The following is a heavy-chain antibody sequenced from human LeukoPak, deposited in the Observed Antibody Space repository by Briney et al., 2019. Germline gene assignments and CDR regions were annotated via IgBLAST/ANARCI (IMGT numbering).Heavy chain of an antibody. CDR2: IYYTGHT. D-gene: IGHD3-22*01. J-gene: IGHJ5*02. V-gene: IGHV4-59*01. CDR3: ARHSDKSYDSCPYFP. CDR1: GGSISGYY. Sequence: PSETLSRTCTVSGGSISGYYWSWIRQPPGKGLDWIGYIYYTGHTIYNPSLRSRVTISVDTSKNQLSLTLTSVTAADTAVYYCARHSDKSYDSCPYFPWGQGTLVTVSS.